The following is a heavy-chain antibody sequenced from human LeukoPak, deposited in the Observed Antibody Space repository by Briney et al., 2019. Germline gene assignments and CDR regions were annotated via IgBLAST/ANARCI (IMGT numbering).Heavy chain of an antibody. CDR2: VSSGSSTI. Sequence: GGSLRLSCAASGFTFSDYYMSWIRQAPGKALEWVSYVSSGSSTIYYADSVKGRFTVSRDNGKRSLYLHMNSLRAEDTAVYYCAKASGGDYNYYFDYWGQGTLVTVSS. D-gene: IGHD2-21*02. CDR3: AKASGGDYNYYFDY. V-gene: IGHV3-11*01. J-gene: IGHJ4*02. CDR1: GFTFSDYY.